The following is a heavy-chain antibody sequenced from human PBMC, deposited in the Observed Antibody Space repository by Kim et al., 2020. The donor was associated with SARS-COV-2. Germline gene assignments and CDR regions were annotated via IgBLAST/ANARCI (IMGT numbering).Heavy chain of an antibody. CDR3: ARDFPPGVLRYFDWYYYYYGMDV. CDR1: GFTFSSYA. V-gene: IGHV3-30*04. Sequence: GGSLRLSCAASGFTFSSYAMHWVRQAPGKGLEWVAVISYDGSNKYYADSVKGRFTISRDNSKNTLYLQMNSLRAEDTAVYYCARDFPPGVLRYFDWYYYYYGMDVWGQGTTVTVSS. J-gene: IGHJ6*02. D-gene: IGHD3-9*01. CDR2: ISYDGSNK.